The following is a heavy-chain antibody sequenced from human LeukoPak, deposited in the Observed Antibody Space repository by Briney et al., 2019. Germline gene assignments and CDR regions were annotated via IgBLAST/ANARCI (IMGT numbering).Heavy chain of an antibody. V-gene: IGHV1-8*01. J-gene: IGHJ5*02. CDR2: MNPNSGIT. CDR3: ARGWVNCSGGSCYSSWFDP. Sequence: ASVKVSCKASGYTFTSYDINWVRQATGQGLEWMGWMNPNSGITGYAQKFQGRVTMTRNTSISTAYMELSSLRSEDTAVYYCARGWVNCSGGSCYSSWFDPWGQGTLVTVSS. CDR1: GYTFTSYD. D-gene: IGHD2-15*01.